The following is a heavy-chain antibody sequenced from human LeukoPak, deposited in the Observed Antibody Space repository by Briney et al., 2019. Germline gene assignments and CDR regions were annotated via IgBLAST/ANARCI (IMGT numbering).Heavy chain of an antibody. V-gene: IGHV3-43D*03. CDR3: AKDKGSSGYYVDY. CDR1: GFTFDDYA. J-gene: IGHJ4*02. Sequence: GGSLRLSCAASGFTFDDYAMHWVRQAPGKGLEWVSLISWDGGSTYYADSVKGRFTISRDNSKNPLYLQMNSLRAEDTALYYCAKDKGSSGYYVDYWGQGTLVTVSS. D-gene: IGHD3-22*01. CDR2: ISWDGGST.